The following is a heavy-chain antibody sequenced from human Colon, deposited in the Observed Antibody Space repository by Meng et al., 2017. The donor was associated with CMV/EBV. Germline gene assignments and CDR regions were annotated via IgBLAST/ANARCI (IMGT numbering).Heavy chain of an antibody. CDR3: ARDLFSPGGNSCFDN. Sequence: ASVKVSCKASGYIFNKHGINWVRQAPGRGLEWMGSINLWNGDIKYAQKFQGRLTVSADTSTSTAHMELRSLTSDDTAVYYCARDLFSPGGNSCFDNWGQGTVVTVSS. V-gene: IGHV1-18*01. CDR1: GYIFNKHG. D-gene: IGHD3-16*01. CDR2: INLWNGDI. J-gene: IGHJ4*02.